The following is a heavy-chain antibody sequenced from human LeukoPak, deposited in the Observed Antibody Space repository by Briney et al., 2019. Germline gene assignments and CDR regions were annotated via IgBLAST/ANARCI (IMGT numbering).Heavy chain of an antibody. V-gene: IGHV3-30*04. CDR1: GFTFSSYA. CDR3: ARVSYPPQVEMATHFDY. J-gene: IGHJ4*02. CDR2: ISYDGSNK. Sequence: GRSLRLSCAASGFTFSSYAMHWVRQAPGKGLEWVAVISYDGSNKYYADSVKGRFTISRDNSKNTLYLQMNSLRAEDTAVYYCARVSYPPQVEMATHFDYWGQGTLVTVSS. D-gene: IGHD5-24*01.